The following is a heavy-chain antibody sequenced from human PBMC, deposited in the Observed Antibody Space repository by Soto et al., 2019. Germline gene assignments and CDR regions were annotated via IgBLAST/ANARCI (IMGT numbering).Heavy chain of an antibody. CDR3: AKDMSEYSSSSYYYYGMDV. CDR2: ISWNSGSI. CDR1: GFTFGDYA. D-gene: IGHD6-6*01. Sequence: LRLSCAASGFTFGDYAMHWVRQAPGKGLEWVSGISWNSGSIGYADSVKGRFTISRDNAKNSLYLQMNSLRAEDTALYYCAKDMSEYSSSSYYYYGMDVWGQGTTVTVSS. V-gene: IGHV3-9*01. J-gene: IGHJ6*02.